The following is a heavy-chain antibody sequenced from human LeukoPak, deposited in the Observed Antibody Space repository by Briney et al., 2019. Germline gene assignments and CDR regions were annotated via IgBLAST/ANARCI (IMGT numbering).Heavy chain of an antibody. CDR3: ARRSYYDSSGYNYDYYYYYMDV. J-gene: IGHJ6*03. CDR2: IYYSGST. V-gene: IGHV4-59*12. CDR1: GGSISSYY. D-gene: IGHD3-22*01. Sequence: SETLSLTCTVSGGSISSYYWSWIRQPPGKGLEWIGYIYYSGSTNYNPSLKSRVTISVDTSKNQFSLKLSSVTAADTAVYYCARRSYYDSSGYNYDYYYYYMDVWGKGTTVTISS.